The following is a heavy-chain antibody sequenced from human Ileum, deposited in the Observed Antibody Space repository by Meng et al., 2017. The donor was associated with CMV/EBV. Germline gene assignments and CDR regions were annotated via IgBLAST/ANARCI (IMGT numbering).Heavy chain of an antibody. CDR2: IKTKPEGETT. D-gene: IGHD4-11*01. J-gene: IGHJ1*01. V-gene: IGHV3-15*01. CDR1: GFTFTIYG. CDR3: TSRIVTTNDN. Sequence: GESLKISCAVSGFTFTIYGMHWVRQAPGKGLEWVGRIKTKPEGETTDYAAPAKGRFTISRDDSKNMLFLQMNSLKTEDTAVYYCTSRIVTTNDNWGQGTLVTVSS.